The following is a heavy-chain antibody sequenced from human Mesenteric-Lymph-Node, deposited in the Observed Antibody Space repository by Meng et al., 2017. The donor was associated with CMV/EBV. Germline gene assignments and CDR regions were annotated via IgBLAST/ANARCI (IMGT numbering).Heavy chain of an antibody. CDR3: ARDRGAARRRYNWFDP. CDR2: IYYSGST. V-gene: IGHV4-59*01. Sequence: SETLSLTCTVSGVSISSSYWSWIRQPPEKGLEWIGYIYYSGSTNYNPSLKSRVTISVDTSKNQFSLKLSSVTAADTAVYYCARDRGAARRRYNWFDPWGQGTLVTVSS. D-gene: IGHD6-6*01. CDR1: GVSISSSY. J-gene: IGHJ5*02.